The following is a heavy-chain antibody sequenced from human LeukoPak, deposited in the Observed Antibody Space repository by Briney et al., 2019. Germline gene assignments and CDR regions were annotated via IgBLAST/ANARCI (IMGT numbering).Heavy chain of an antibody. CDR3: ARTYSSSRTGSFDY. J-gene: IGHJ4*02. Sequence: GASVKVSCKASGYNFTGYYMHWVRQAPGQGLEWMGRINPNSGGTNYAQKFQGRVTMTRDTSISTAYMELSRLRSDDTAVYYCARTYSSSRTGSFDYWGQGTLVTVSS. D-gene: IGHD6-13*01. CDR1: GYNFTGYY. V-gene: IGHV1-2*06. CDR2: INPNSGGT.